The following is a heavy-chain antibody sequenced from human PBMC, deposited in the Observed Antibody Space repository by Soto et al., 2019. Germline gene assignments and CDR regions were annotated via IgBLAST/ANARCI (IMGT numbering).Heavy chain of an antibody. CDR1: GFTFSSYS. CDR2: ISSSSSYI. Sequence: PGGSLRLSCAASGFTFSSYSMNWVRQAPGKGLEWVSSISSSSSYIYYADSVKGRFTISRDNAKNSLYLQMNSLRAEDTAVYYCASRIAAALDDPFDYWGQGTLVTVSS. D-gene: IGHD6-13*01. J-gene: IGHJ4*02. CDR3: ASRIAAALDDPFDY. V-gene: IGHV3-21*01.